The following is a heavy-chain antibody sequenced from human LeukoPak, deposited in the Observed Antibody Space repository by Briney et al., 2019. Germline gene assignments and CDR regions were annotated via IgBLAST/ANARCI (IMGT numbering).Heavy chain of an antibody. CDR1: GFTFSSYA. CDR2: ISGSGSST. D-gene: IGHD6-6*01. CDR3: ARDQRMSSSSYYYYYYMDV. J-gene: IGHJ6*03. V-gene: IGHV3-23*01. Sequence: GGSLRLSCAASGFTFSSYAMSWVRQAPGKGLEWVSAISGSGSSTYYADSVEGRFTISRDKSKNTLYLQMNSLRAEDTAVYYCARDQRMSSSSYYYYYYMDVWGKGTTITVSS.